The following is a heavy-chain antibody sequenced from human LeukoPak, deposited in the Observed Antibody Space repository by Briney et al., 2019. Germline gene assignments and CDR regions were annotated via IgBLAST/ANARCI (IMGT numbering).Heavy chain of an antibody. D-gene: IGHD3-22*01. CDR2: INTHNGDT. J-gene: IGHJ4*02. CDR1: GYTFTTYG. V-gene: IGHV1-18*01. CDR3: ARGGFYYDSSGYVESFDY. Sequence: GASVKVSCKASGYTFTTYGVSWVRQAPGQGLEWMGCINTHNGDTNYAQKVQDRVTMTTDTSTNTAYMELSSLRSDDTAVYYCARGGFYYDSSGYVESFDYWGQGTLVTVSS.